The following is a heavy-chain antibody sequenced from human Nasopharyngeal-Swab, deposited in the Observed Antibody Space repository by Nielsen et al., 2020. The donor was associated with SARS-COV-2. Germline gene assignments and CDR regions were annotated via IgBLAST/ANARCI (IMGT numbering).Heavy chain of an antibody. D-gene: IGHD1-26*01. CDR3: ALDHCATTACRFDY. V-gene: IGHV3-48*02. CDR1: EFTFSSSG. Sequence: GGSLRLSCTASEFTFSSSGINWVRQAPGKGLEWVSYISSSATTISYADSVKGRFTISRDNAKNSLYLQMDSLRDEDTAVYYCALDHCATTACRFDYWGQGTLVTVSS. J-gene: IGHJ4*02. CDR2: ISSSATTI.